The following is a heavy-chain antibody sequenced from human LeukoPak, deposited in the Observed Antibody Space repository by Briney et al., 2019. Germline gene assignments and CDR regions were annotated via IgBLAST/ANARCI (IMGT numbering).Heavy chain of an antibody. D-gene: IGHD1-14*01. CDR2: ISWNSGAI. V-gene: IGHV3-9*03. J-gene: IGHJ3*02. CDR1: GFTFDDFA. CDR3: AKNMISAGRGTFDI. Sequence: GRSLRLSCAASGFTFDDFAMHWVRQPPGKGLEWVSSISWNSGAIGYADSVKGRFTISRDNAKNSLYLQMNSLRAEDMALYYCAKNMISAGRGTFDIWGQGTMVTVSS.